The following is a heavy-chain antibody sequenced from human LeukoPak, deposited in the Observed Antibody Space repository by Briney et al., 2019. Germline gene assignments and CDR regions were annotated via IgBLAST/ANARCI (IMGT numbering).Heavy chain of an antibody. J-gene: IGHJ3*02. Sequence: NPGGSLRLSCTASGFTFGDYAMSWFRQAPAKGQELVGFIRSKAYGGTTEYAASVKGRAAISRDDSKSIAYLQMNSLKTEDTAVYYCTRGLYYDFWSGFDIWGQGTMVTVSS. CDR3: TRGLYYDFWSGFDI. CDR2: IRSKAYGGTT. V-gene: IGHV3-49*05. D-gene: IGHD3-3*01. CDR1: GFTFGDYA.